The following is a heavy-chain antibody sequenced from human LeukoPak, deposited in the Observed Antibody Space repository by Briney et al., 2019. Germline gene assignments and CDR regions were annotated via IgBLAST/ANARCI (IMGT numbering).Heavy chain of an antibody. CDR2: ITSSSSTI. Sequence: GGSLRLSCAASGFTFSSYSMNWVRQAPGKGLEWVSYITSSSSTIYYADSVKGRFTISRDNTKNSLYLQMSSLRTEDMGFYYCARSSGWERHFDYWGQGTLVTVSS. CDR1: GFTFSSYS. J-gene: IGHJ4*02. CDR3: ARSSGWERHFDY. D-gene: IGHD6-19*01. V-gene: IGHV3-48*04.